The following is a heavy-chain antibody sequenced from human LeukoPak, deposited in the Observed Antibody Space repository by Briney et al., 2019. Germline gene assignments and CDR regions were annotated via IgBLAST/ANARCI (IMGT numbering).Heavy chain of an antibody. V-gene: IGHV1-18*01. CDR3: ARASRARTNTFGGVIVLGY. J-gene: IGHJ4*02. Sequence: ASVKVSCKASGYTFTSYDISWVRQAPGQGLEWMGWISAYNGNTNYAQKLQGRVTMTTDTSTSTAYMELRSLRSDDTAVYYCARASRARTNTFGGVIVLGYWGQGTLVTVSS. CDR2: ISAYNGNT. D-gene: IGHD3-16*02. CDR1: GYTFTSYD.